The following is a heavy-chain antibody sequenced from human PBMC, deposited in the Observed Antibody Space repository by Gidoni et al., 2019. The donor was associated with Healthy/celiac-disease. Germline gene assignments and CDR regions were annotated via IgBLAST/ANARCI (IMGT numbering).Heavy chain of an antibody. D-gene: IGHD3-16*01. CDR3: ARVTFGGVEEPYYFDY. CDR1: GGTCIRYA. V-gene: IGHV1-69*01. CDR2: IIPIFGTA. Sequence: QVQMVQSGAVVEKHGSPVQVSCKASGGTCIRYAISGLRQAHGQGLEWMGGIIPIFGTATYAQKFQGRVTITADEATSTAYMERSSLRSEDTAVYYCARVTFGGVEEPYYFDYWGQGTLVTVSS. J-gene: IGHJ4*02.